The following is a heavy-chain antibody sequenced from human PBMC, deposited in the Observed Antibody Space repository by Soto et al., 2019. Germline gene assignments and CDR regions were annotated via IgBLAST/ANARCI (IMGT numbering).Heavy chain of an antibody. D-gene: IGHD4-17*01. CDR3: ARGGASVTTPFDS. J-gene: IGHJ4*02. CDR1: GFAFSDPY. V-gene: IGHV3-11*01. CDR2: ISSSGSNI. Sequence: QVQLVESGGGLVKPGGSLRLSCAASGFAFSDPYMRWIRQAPGKGLEWISYISSSGSNIYYADSVKGRFTISRDNAKKSLYLQMDSLTADDTAVYYCARGGASVTTPFDSGGQGPQVTFSS.